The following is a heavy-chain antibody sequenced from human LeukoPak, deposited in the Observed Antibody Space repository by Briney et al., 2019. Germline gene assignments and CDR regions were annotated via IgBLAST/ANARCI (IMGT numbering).Heavy chain of an antibody. CDR2: ISSSGSTI. CDR1: GFTFSDYY. Sequence: GGSLRLSCAAFGFTFSDYYMSWIRQAPGKGLEWVSYISSSGSTIYYADSVKGRFTISRDNAKNSLYLQMNSLRAEDTAVYYCARDRYYYYYMDVWGKGTTVTVSS. J-gene: IGHJ6*03. V-gene: IGHV3-11*01. CDR3: ARDRYYYYYMDV.